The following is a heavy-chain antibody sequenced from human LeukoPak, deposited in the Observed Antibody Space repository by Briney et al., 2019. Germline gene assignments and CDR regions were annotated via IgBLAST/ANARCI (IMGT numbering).Heavy chain of an antibody. V-gene: IGHV3-23*01. D-gene: IGHD3-3*01. Sequence: GGSLRLSCAASGFTFSSYAMSWVRQAPGKGLEWVSAISGSGGSTYYADSVKGRFTISRDNSKNTLYPQMNSLRAEDTAVYYCAKVNDGFWSGYYPNWFDPWGQGTLVTVSS. CDR2: ISGSGGST. J-gene: IGHJ5*02. CDR1: GFTFSSYA. CDR3: AKVNDGFWSGYYPNWFDP.